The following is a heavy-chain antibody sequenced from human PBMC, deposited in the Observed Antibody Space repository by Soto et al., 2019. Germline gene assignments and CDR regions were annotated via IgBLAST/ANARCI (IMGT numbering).Heavy chain of an antibody. CDR3: AKAYYCDSSGYYDAFDI. Sequence: GGSLRLSCAASGFTFSSYGMHWVRQAPGKGLEWVAVISYDGSNKYYADSVKGRFTISRDNSKNTLYLQMNSLRAEDTAVYYCAKAYYCDSSGYYDAFDIWGLGTMVTVS. CDR2: ISYDGSNK. CDR1: GFTFSSYG. D-gene: IGHD3-22*01. J-gene: IGHJ3*02. V-gene: IGHV3-30*18.